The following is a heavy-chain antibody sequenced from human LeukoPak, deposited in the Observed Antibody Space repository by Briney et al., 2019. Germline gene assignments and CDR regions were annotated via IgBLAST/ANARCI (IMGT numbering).Heavy chain of an antibody. CDR3: AREIMTTVIHTES. Sequence: GAPVKVSCKASGYTFTGYYMHWVRQAPGQGLEWMGRINPNSGGTNYAQKFQGRVTMTRDTSISTAYMELSRLRSDDTAVYYCAREIMTTVIHTESWGQGTLVTVSS. CDR2: INPNSGGT. CDR1: GYTFTGYY. J-gene: IGHJ4*02. D-gene: IGHD4-17*01. V-gene: IGHV1-2*06.